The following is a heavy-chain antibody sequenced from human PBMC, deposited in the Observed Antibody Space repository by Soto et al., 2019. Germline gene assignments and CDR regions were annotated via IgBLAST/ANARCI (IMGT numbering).Heavy chain of an antibody. CDR3: AGGIKYGDYARWFAP. D-gene: IGHD4-17*01. J-gene: IGHJ5*02. Sequence: QVQLVQSGAEVKKPGASVKVSCKASGYIFTNYDINWVRQATGQGLEYLGWINPNSGNTGYVQKFKGRVTMTRNNSINTRYMELNSLRSEDTAVYYCAGGIKYGDYARWFAPWGQGTLVTVSS. V-gene: IGHV1-8*01. CDR2: INPNSGNT. CDR1: GYIFTNYD.